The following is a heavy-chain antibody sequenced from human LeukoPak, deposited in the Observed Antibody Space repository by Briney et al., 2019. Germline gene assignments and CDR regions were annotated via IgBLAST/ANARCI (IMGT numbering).Heavy chain of an antibody. CDR2: INHRGDT. J-gene: IGHJ4*03. Sequence: SETLSLTCAVYGESFSAYYWSWIRQSPGKGLDWIAEINHRGDTNYNPSVKSRVTISIDTSKNQFSLKVRSLTAADTAVYYCARGPTISETGYFDFWGQGTLVTVSS. V-gene: IGHV4-34*01. D-gene: IGHD1-1*01. CDR3: ARGPTISETGYFDF. CDR1: GESFSAYY.